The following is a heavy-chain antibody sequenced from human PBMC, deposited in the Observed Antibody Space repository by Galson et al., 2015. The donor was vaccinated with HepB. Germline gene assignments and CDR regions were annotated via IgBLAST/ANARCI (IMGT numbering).Heavy chain of an antibody. D-gene: IGHD6-19*01. Sequence: SVKVSCKASGYTFTSYAMNWVRQAPGQGLEWMGWINTNTGNPTYAQGFTGRFVFSLDTSVSTAYLQISSLKAEDTAVYYCARVAEMEWLVWRPPFCYWGPGTLVTVSS. CDR3: ARVAEMEWLVWRPPFCY. CDR1: GYTFTSYA. J-gene: IGHJ4*02. V-gene: IGHV7-4-1*02. CDR2: INTNTGNP.